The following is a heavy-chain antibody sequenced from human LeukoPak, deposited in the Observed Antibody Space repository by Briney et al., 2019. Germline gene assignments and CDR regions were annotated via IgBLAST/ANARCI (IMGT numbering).Heavy chain of an antibody. J-gene: IGHJ4*02. Sequence: GGSLRLSCAASGFAFSSYAMSWVRQAPGQGLEWVSAISGSAGSTYYADSVKGRFTISRDNSKNTLYLQMNSLRAEDTAVYYCAKGSPAAIVYFDYWAQGTLVTVSS. V-gene: IGHV3-23*01. CDR1: GFAFSSYA. CDR2: ISGSAGST. D-gene: IGHD2-2*01. CDR3: AKGSPAAIVYFDY.